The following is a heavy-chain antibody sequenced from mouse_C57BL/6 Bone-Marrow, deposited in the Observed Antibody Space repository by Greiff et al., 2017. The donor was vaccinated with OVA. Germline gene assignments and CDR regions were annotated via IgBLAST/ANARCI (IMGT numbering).Heavy chain of an antibody. CDR3: ARGRLRRPNYFDY. V-gene: IGHV1-75*01. D-gene: IGHD2-2*01. J-gene: IGHJ2*01. CDR2: IFPGSGST. Sequence: VKLMESGPELVKPGASVKISCKASGYTFTDYYINWVKQRPGQGLEWIGWIFPGSGSTYYNEKFKGKATLTVDKSSSTAYMLLSSLTSEDSAVYFCARGRLRRPNYFDYWGQGTTLTVSS. CDR1: GYTFTDYY.